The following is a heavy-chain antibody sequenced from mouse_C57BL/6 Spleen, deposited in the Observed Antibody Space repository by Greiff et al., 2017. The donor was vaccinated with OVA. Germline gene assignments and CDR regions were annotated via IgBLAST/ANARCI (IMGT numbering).Heavy chain of an antibody. J-gene: IGHJ2*01. CDR2: ILPGSGST. Sequence: VQLQQSGAELMKPGASVKLSCKATGYTFTGYWIEWVKQRPGHGLEWIGEILPGSGSTNYNEKFKGKAPFTADTASNTAYMQLSSRTTEDSAIDYCATYSNDERGRDYWGKGTTLTVSS. V-gene: IGHV1-9*01. CDR1: GYTFTGYW. D-gene: IGHD2-12*01. CDR3: ATYSNDERGRDY.